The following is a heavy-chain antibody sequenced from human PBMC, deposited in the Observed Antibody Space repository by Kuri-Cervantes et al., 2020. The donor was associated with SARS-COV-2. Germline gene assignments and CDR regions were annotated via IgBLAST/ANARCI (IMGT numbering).Heavy chain of an antibody. V-gene: IGHV3-30*04. J-gene: IGHJ3*02. CDR3: AKDGSSVGYYYGSGSKGDAFDI. D-gene: IGHD3-10*01. CDR1: GFTFSSYA. CDR2: ISYDGSNK. Sequence: GGSLRLSCAASGFTFSSYAMHWVRQAPGKGLEWVAVISYDGSNKYYADSVKGRFTISRDNYKNMLYMQMNSLRAEDTAVYYCAKDGSSVGYYYGSGSKGDAFDIWGQGTMVTVSS.